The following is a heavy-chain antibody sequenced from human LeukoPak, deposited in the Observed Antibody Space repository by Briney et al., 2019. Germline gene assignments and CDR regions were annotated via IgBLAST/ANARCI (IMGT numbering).Heavy chain of an antibody. Sequence: GGSLRLSCAASGFSFSNYVMLCARQAPGKGLEWVAVTRSDGNDEYYADSVKGRFTISRDNSRNMLYLQMNSLRAEDTAVYYCAGDFDYWGQGTLVTVSS. CDR2: TRSDGNDE. V-gene: IGHV3-30*02. CDR3: AGDFDY. CDR1: GFSFSNYV. J-gene: IGHJ4*02.